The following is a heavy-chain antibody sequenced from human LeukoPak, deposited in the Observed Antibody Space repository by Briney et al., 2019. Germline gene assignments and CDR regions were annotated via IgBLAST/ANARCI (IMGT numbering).Heavy chain of an antibody. V-gene: IGHV3-33*06. D-gene: IGHD3-22*01. J-gene: IGHJ6*03. CDR2: IWYDGSNK. CDR3: AKKGYDSSGYYPSWYYYYYMDV. CDR1: GFTFSSYG. Sequence: GRSLRLSCAASGFTFSSYGMHWVRQAPGKGLEWVAVIWYDGSNKYYADSVKGRFTFSRDNSKNTLYLQMNSLRAEDTAVYYCAKKGYDSSGYYPSWYYYYYMDVWGKGTTVTVSS.